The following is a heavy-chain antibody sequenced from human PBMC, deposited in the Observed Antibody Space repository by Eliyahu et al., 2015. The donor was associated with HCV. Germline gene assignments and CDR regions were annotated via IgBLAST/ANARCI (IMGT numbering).Heavy chain of an antibody. D-gene: IGHD3-10*01. J-gene: IGHJ4*02. CDR3: ATFGYGSGSYYPNFDY. V-gene: IGHV1-24*01. CDR1: GYTLTXFP. CDR2: FXPEDGET. Sequence: QVQLVQSGAEVKKPGASVKVSCKVSGYTLTXFPCHWVRQAPGKGLEWMGGFXPEDGETIYAQKFQGRVTMTEDTSTDTAYMELSSLRSEDTAVYYCATFGYGSGSYYPNFDYWGQGTLVTVSS.